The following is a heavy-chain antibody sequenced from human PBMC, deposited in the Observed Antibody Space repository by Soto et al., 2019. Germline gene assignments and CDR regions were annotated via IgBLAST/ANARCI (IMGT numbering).Heavy chain of an antibody. J-gene: IGHJ5*02. V-gene: IGHV3-21*01. D-gene: IGHD3-3*01. Sequence: GGSLRLSCAASGFTFSSYSMNWVRQAPGKGLEWVSSISSSSSYIYYADSVKGRFTISRDNAKNSLYLQMNSLRAEDTAVYYCAREDYDFWSGYSKSWFDPWGQGTLVTSPQ. CDR2: ISSSSSYI. CDR3: AREDYDFWSGYSKSWFDP. CDR1: GFTFSSYS.